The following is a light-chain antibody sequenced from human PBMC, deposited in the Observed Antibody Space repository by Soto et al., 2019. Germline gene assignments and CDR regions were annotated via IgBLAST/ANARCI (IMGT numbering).Light chain of an antibody. CDR2: EVS. Sequence: QSALTQPASVSGSPGQSITISCTGTSSDVGGYNFVSWYQHHPGKAPKLMIYEVSNRPSGVSTRFSGSKSGNTASLTISGLQAEDEADYYCTSYTSSMTLKVFGGGTKLTVL. CDR3: TSYTSSMTLKV. V-gene: IGLV2-14*01. CDR1: SSDVGGYNF. J-gene: IGLJ3*02.